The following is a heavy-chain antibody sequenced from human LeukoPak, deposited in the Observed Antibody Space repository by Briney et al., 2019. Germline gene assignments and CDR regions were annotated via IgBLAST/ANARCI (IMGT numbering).Heavy chain of an antibody. CDR3: ARDRYGSGSRDY. D-gene: IGHD3-10*01. CDR1: GFTFSSYA. CDR2: ISYDGSNK. V-gene: IGHV3-30*04. J-gene: IGHJ4*02. Sequence: GGSLRLSCAASGFTFSSYAMHWVRQAPGKGLEWVAVISYDGSNKYYADSVKGRFTISRDNAKNSLYLQMNSLRAEDTAVYYCARDRYGSGSRDYWGQGTLVTASS.